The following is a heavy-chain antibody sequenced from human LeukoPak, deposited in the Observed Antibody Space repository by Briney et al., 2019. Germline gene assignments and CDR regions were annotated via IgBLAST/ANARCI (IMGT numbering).Heavy chain of an antibody. D-gene: IGHD6-19*01. CDR1: GFTFSNYA. V-gene: IGHV3-30*04. CDR2: ISSDGSSK. J-gene: IGHJ4*02. Sequence: PGRSLGLSCAASGFTFSNYAMHWVRQAPGKGLEWVALISSDGSSKDYVESVKGRFTISRDNSKNTLHLQMNSLRADDTAVYYCVRDHSTGGSGWYWDYWGQGTLATVSS. CDR3: VRDHSTGGSGWYWDY.